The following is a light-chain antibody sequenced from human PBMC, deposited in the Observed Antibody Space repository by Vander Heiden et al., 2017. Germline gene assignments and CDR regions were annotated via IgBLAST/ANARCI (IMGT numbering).Light chain of an antibody. V-gene: IGLV3-1*01. CDR3: QAWDSSTHVV. J-gene: IGLJ2*01. CDR2: QDS. Sequence: YELTQPPSVSVSPGQTASITCSGDKLGDNYACWYQQKPGQSPVLVIYQDSKRPSGIPERFSGSNSGNTATLTISGTQAMDEADYYCQAWDSSTHVVFGGGTKLTVL. CDR1: KLGDNY.